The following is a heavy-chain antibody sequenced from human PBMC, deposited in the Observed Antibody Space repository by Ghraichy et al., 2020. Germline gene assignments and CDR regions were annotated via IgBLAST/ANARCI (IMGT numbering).Heavy chain of an antibody. V-gene: IGHV3-53*01. CDR2: LHTGGNT. CDR3: ARAAHVSRAWWYFDL. D-gene: IGHD3-22*01. J-gene: IGHJ2*01. Sequence: GGSLRLSCAASGFTVNSNYMGWVRQAPGEGLEWVSVLHTGGNTNYADSVKGRFIISRDSSSNTLWLQMNSLRAEDTAVYYCARAAHVSRAWWYFDLWGRGTLVTVSS. CDR1: GFTVNSNY.